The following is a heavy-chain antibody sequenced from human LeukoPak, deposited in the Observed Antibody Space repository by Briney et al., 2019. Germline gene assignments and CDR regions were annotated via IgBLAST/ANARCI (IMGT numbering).Heavy chain of an antibody. J-gene: IGHJ1*01. V-gene: IGHV1-58*01. CDR3: ARVIQLPKEYFQH. CDR2: IVVGSGNT. D-gene: IGHD2-2*01. CDR1: GFTFTSSA. Sequence: GTSVKVSCKASGFTFTSSAVQWVRQARGQRLEWIGWIVVGSGNTNYAQKFQGRVTITADGSTSTAYMELSSLRSEDTAVYYCARVIQLPKEYFQHWGQGTLVTVSS.